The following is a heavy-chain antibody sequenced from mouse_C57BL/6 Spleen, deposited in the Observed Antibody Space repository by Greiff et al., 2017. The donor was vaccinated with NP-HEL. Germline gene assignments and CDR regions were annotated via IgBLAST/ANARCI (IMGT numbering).Heavy chain of an antibody. CDR2: IDPSDSYT. D-gene: IGHD1-1*01. CDR3: ARDYYGSNRYFDV. CDR1: GYTFTSYW. J-gene: IGHJ1*03. Sequence: VQLQQSGAELVMPGASVKLSCKASGYTFTSYWMHWVKQRPGQGLEWIGEIDPSDSYTNYNQKFKGKSTLTVDKSSSTAYMQLSSLTSEDSAVYYCARDYYGSNRYFDVWGTGTTVTVSS. V-gene: IGHV1-69*01.